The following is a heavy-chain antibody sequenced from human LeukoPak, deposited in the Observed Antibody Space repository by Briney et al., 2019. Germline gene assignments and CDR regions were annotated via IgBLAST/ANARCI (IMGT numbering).Heavy chain of an antibody. CDR2: IIPIFGTA. Sequence: SVKVSCKASGGTFSSYAISWVRQAPGQGLEWMGGIIPIFGTANYAQKLQGRVTMTTDTSTSTAYMELRSLRSDDTAAYYCARDSPIVVVVAATSAHNWFDPWGQGTLVTVSS. D-gene: IGHD2-15*01. CDR1: GGTFSSYA. V-gene: IGHV1-69*05. CDR3: ARDSPIVVVVAATSAHNWFDP. J-gene: IGHJ5*02.